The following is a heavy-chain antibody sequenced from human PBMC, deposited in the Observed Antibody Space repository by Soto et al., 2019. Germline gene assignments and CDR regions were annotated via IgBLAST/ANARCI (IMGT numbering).Heavy chain of an antibody. CDR1: VYSFNSYR. CDR3: ARQRVCLGQMCDMDC. D-gene: IGHD3-3*01. CDR2: LYPVDSDT. Sequence: GESLKISCKGSVYSFNSYRIAWVRQMPGKGLEGMGILYPVDSDTRYSPSFQGQVTLSVDKSINTPYLQWSSLKASDTAIYYCARQRVCLGQMCDMDCWGQATTVTV. J-gene: IGHJ6*02. V-gene: IGHV5-51*01.